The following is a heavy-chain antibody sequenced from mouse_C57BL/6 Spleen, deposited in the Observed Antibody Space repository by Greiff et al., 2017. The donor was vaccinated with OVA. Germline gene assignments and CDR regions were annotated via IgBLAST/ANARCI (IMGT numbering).Heavy chain of an antibody. CDR2: FYPGSGSI. CDR3: ERHEDGDGYCEVGGMDY. Sequence: VQLQQPGAELVKPGASVKLSCKASGYTFTEYTIHWVKQRSGQGLEWIGWFYPGSGSIKYNEKFKDKATLTADKSSSTVYMELSRLTSEDSAVYFCERHEDGDGYCEVGGMDYWGQGTSVTVSS. J-gene: IGHJ4*01. V-gene: IGHV1-62-2*01. CDR1: GYTFTEYT. D-gene: IGHD2-3*01.